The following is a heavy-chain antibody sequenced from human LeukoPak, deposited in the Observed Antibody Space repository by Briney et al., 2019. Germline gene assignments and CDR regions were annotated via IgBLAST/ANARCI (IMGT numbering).Heavy chain of an antibody. CDR2: ISVNSDHK. Sequence: KLGGSLRLSCAASGFTFSSYTMNWVRQAPGKGLEWVSSISVNSDHKPYADSVKGRFTISRDNAKNSLYLQMNSLGVDDTAVYYCTRGSYGDYDYWGQGSLVAVSS. CDR1: GFTFSSYT. D-gene: IGHD4-17*01. V-gene: IGHV3-21*01. J-gene: IGHJ4*02. CDR3: TRGSYGDYDY.